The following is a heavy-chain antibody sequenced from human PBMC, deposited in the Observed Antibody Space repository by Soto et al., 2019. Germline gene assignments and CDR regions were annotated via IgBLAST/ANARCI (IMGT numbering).Heavy chain of an antibody. J-gene: IGHJ4*02. V-gene: IGHV4-59*01. D-gene: IGHD2-15*01. CDR3: ARIPLDCSGGSCYVLFDY. Sequence: SETLSLTCPVSGGSISSYYWSWIRQPPGKGLEWIGYIYYSGSTNYNPSLKSRVTISVDTSKNQFSLKLSSVTAADTAVYYCARIPLDCSGGSCYVLFDYWGQGTLVTVSS. CDR2: IYYSGST. CDR1: GGSISSYY.